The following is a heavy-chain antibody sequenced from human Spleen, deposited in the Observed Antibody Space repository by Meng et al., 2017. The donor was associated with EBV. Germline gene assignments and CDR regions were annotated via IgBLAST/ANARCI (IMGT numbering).Heavy chain of an antibody. D-gene: IGHD5-12*01. CDR3: AREALATGDY. Sequence: QVQLVQSGGGLVKPGGSLRLSCAASGFSFNDYYMSWVRQAPGKGLEWIAYISGTGNTIYYSDSVKGRFTISRDNAKNSLYLQMDSLRDDDTAMYYCAREALATGDYWGQGTMVTVSS. V-gene: IGHV3-11*01. J-gene: IGHJ4*02. CDR2: ISGTGNTI. CDR1: GFSFNDYY.